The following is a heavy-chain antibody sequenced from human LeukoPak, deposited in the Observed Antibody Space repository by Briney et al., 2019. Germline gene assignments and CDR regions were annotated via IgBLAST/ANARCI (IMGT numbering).Heavy chain of an antibody. V-gene: IGHV4-61*02. CDR2: IYTSGST. D-gene: IGHD3-10*01. CDR3: ARDLQWFGDVYYFDH. J-gene: IGHJ4*02. CDR1: GGSISSGSYY. Sequence: SQTLSLTCTVSGGSISSGSYYWSWIRQPAGKGLEWIGRIYTSGSTNYNPSLKSRVTISVDTSMNQFSLKLTSVTAADTAVYYCARDLQWFGDVYYFDHWGQGSQVTVSS.